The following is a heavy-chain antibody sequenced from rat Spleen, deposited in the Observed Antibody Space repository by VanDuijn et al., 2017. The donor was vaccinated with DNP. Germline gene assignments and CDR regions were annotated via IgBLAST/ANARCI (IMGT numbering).Heavy chain of an antibody. Sequence: EVKLVESGGGLVQPGRSLKLSCAASGFNFNDYWMGWVRQAPKKGLEWVASISYEGSRTYYGDSVKGRFTISRDNAKSTLYLQMNSLRSEDTDTYYCARHQGAYWYFYFWGPGTMVTVSS. CDR1: GFNFNDYW. D-gene: IGHD5-1*01. CDR2: ISYEGSRT. CDR3: ARHQGAYWYFYF. V-gene: IGHV5-22*01. J-gene: IGHJ1*01.